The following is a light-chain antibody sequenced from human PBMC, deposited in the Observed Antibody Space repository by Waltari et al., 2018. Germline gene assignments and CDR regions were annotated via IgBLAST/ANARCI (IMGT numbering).Light chain of an antibody. CDR3: QQYDGEVVT. CDR1: QSVTSIS. CDR2: GTS. V-gene: IGKV3-20*01. Sequence: RARQSVTSISLTWYQKKGGQAPRLLIYGTSSRATGIPDRFSGSVSGTEFTLTISRLEPEDFAVYYCQQYDGEVVTFGGGTKVEI. J-gene: IGKJ4*01.